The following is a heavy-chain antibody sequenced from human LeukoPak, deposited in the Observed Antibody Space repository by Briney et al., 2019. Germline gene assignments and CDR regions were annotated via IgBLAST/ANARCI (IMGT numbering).Heavy chain of an antibody. CDR3: AADDTGNPPYDP. V-gene: IGHV1-2*02. CDR2: INVNSGAT. Sequence: ASVRVSCKASGYTFTGYFMHWLRQAPGQGLEWMGWINVNSGATKYAQKFQGRVTMTRDTSVSTAYMDLSSLRSDDTAVYYCAADDTGNPPYDPWGQGTLVTVSS. J-gene: IGHJ5*02. D-gene: IGHD2-8*02. CDR1: GYTFTGYF.